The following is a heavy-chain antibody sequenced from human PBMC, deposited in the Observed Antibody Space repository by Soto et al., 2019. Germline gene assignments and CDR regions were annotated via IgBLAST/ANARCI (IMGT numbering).Heavy chain of an antibody. Sequence: ASVKVSCKASGYTFTTHWMHWVRQAPGQGLEWMAVINPSSGYTTYAQKFQGRVTVTRDTSTNMVYMELSSLRSEDTAVYYCARDQSDGSSAYSYWWFDPWGQGTLVTVSS. CDR2: INPSSGYT. CDR1: GYTFTTHW. D-gene: IGHD3-22*01. J-gene: IGHJ5*02. V-gene: IGHV1-46*01. CDR3: ARDQSDGSSAYSYWWFDP.